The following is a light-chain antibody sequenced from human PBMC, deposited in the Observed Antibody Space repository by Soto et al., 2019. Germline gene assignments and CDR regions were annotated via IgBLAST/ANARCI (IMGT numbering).Light chain of an antibody. J-gene: IGKJ5*01. CDR3: QQYDNLTPIT. V-gene: IGKV1-33*01. Sequence: DIQMTQSPSSLSASVGDRVTITCQASQDISNYLNWYQQKPGKAPKLLIYDASNLETGVPSRFSGSGSGTAFTFTISSLQPEDIATYYCQQYDNLTPITFGQGTRLEIK. CDR1: QDISNY. CDR2: DAS.